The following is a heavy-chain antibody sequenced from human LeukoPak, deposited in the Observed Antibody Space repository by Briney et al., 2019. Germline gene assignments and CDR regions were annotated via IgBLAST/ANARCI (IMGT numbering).Heavy chain of an antibody. CDR2: IKQDGSEK. J-gene: IGHJ6*02. CDR3: ARDLSRTLGGYSYGSGSYGLWYYYYYGMDV. Sequence: AGGSLRLSCAASGFTFSSYWMSWVRQAPGKGLEWVANIKQDGSEKYYVDSVKGRFTISRDNAKNSLYLQMNSLRAEDTAVYYYARDLSRTLGGYSYGSGSYGLWYYYYYGMDVWGQGTTVTVSS. D-gene: IGHD3-10*01. V-gene: IGHV3-7*04. CDR1: GFTFSSYW.